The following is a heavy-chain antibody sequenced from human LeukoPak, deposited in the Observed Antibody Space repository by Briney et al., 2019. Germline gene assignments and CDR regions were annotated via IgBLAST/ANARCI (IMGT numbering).Heavy chain of an antibody. CDR2: ISYDGNTK. CDR3: AKRVDYGSSWYYFDY. CDR1: GFTFSAYG. D-gene: IGHD6-13*01. J-gene: IGHJ4*02. V-gene: IGHV3-30*18. Sequence: GGSLRLSCAASGFTFSAYGMHWVRQAPGKGLEWVAVISYDGNTKYYADSVKGRFTISRDNSKDPLYLQMNSLRAEDTAVYYCAKRVDYGSSWYYFDYWGQGTLVTVSS.